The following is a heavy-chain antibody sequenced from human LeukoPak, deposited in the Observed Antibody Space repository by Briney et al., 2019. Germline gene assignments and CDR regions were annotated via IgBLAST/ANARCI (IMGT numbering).Heavy chain of an antibody. CDR2: ISGSTNII. J-gene: IGHJ6*03. CDR3: ARDPYSGNYGNYYYYYMDV. Sequence: GGSLRLSCAASGFTFSSYSMNWVRQAPGKGLEWVSYISGSTNIIYYADSVKGRFTISRDNAKNSLYLQMNSLGPEDTAVYYCARDPYSGNYGNYYYYYMDVWGKGTTVTISS. CDR1: GFTFSSYS. D-gene: IGHD1-26*01. V-gene: IGHV3-48*01.